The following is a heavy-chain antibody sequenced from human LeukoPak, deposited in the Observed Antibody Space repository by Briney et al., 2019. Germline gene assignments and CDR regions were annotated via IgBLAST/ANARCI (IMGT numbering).Heavy chain of an antibody. D-gene: IGHD2-15*01. CDR3: ARDLYCSGGSCYGPFDY. CDR2: ISYDGSNK. CDR1: GFTFSSYA. Sequence: GGSLRLSCAASGFTFSSYAIHWVRQAPGKGLEWVAVISYDGSNKYYADSVKGRFTISRDNSKNTLYLQMNSLRAEDTAVYYCARDLYCSGGSCYGPFDYWGQGTLVTVSS. V-gene: IGHV3-30*04. J-gene: IGHJ4*02.